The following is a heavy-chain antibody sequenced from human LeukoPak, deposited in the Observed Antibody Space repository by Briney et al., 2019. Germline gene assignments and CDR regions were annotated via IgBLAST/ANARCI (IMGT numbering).Heavy chain of an antibody. CDR1: GYTFTGNH. CDR3: AKEADIVSFDL. CDR2: IDPNSGGT. Sequence: GASVKVSCKASGYTFTGNHVHLVRQAPGQGLEWMGWIDPNSGGTKYAQKFQDRVTMTSDTSISTAYMELSGLRSDDTAVYFCAKEADIVSFDLWGRGTLVTVSS. D-gene: IGHD2-15*01. V-gene: IGHV1-2*02. J-gene: IGHJ2*01.